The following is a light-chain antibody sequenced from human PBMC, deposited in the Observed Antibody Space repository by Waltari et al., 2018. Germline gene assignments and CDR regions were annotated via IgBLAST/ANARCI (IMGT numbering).Light chain of an antibody. CDR3: QHYGSSRWT. J-gene: IGKJ1*01. V-gene: IGKV3-20*01. Sequence: ETVLTQSPGTLSLAPGERATLSCRASQSASSSNLAWYKQKPGQAPRLLIYGASNRATGIPDRFSGSGSGTGFTLTIDRLEPEDFAVYYCQHYGSSRWTFGQGTKVEIK. CDR2: GAS. CDR1: QSASSSN.